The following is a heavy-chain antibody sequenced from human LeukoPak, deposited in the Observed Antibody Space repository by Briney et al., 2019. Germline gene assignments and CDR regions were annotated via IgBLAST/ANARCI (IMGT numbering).Heavy chain of an antibody. J-gene: IGHJ4*02. D-gene: IGHD2-2*01. CDR3: AKRVPTNMGSPFDF. CDR2: IHDNGGNT. V-gene: IGHV3-23*01. Sequence: GGSLRLSCAASGFTFSSYAMSWVRRAPGKGLEWVSTIHDNGGNTYYADSVKGRLTISRDNSKNTLYLQMNSLRAEDTAIYYCAKRVPTNMGSPFDFRGQGPLVTVSS. CDR1: GFTFSSYA.